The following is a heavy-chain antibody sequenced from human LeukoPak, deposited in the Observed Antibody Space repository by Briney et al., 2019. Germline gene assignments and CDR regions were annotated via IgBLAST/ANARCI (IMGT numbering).Heavy chain of an antibody. Sequence: SETLSLTCAVYGGSFSGYYWSWIRQPPGKGLEWIGEINHSGSTNYNPSLKSRVTISVDTSKNQFSLKLSSVTAADTAVYYCARDKGWFDPWGQGTLVTVSS. J-gene: IGHJ5*02. CDR2: INHSGST. CDR3: ARDKGWFDP. CDR1: GGSFSGYY. V-gene: IGHV4-34*01.